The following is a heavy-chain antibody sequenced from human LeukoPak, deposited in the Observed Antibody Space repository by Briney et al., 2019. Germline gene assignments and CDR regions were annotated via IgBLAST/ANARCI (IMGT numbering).Heavy chain of an antibody. V-gene: IGHV1-8*03. CDR1: GYTFTSYD. CDR2: MNPNSGNT. D-gene: IGHD3-3*01. CDR3: ARVRGVYDFWSGYYHDAFDI. Sequence: ASVKVSCKASGYTFTSYDINWVRQATGQGLEWMGWMNPNSGNTGYAQKFQGRVTITRNTSISTAYMELSSLRSEDTAVYYCARVRGVYDFWSGYYHDAFDIWGQGTMVTVSS. J-gene: IGHJ3*02.